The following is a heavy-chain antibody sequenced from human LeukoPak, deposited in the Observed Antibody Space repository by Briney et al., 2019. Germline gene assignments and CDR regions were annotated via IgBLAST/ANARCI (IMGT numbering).Heavy chain of an antibody. CDR3: ARGEVVAATKYYYYGMDV. D-gene: IGHD2-15*01. J-gene: IGHJ6*02. V-gene: IGHV1-18*04. CDR1: GYTFTSYG. CDR2: ISAYNGNT. Sequence: ASVKVSCKASGYTFTSYGISWVRQAPGQGLEWMGWISAYNGNTNYAQKFQGRVTMTRNTSISTAYMELSSLRSEDTAVYYCARGEVVAATKYYYYGMDVWGQGTTVTVSS.